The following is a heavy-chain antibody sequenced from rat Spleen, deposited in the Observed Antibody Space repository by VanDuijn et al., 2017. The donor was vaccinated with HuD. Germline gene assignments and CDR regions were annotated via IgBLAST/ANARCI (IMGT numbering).Heavy chain of an antibody. CDR3: TRDRYGGSAYNWFVY. CDR1: GFSLTSYS. V-gene: IGHV2-63*01. CDR2: VWYDGDT. Sequence: QVQLKESGPGLVQPSETLSLTCTVSGFSLTSYSVNWVRQPSGKGLEWMGRVWYDGDTIYNSSLQSRLSISRDTSKNQVFLKMNSLRSEDTATYYCTRDRYGGSAYNWFVYWGQGTLVTVSS. J-gene: IGHJ3*01. D-gene: IGHD1-11*01.